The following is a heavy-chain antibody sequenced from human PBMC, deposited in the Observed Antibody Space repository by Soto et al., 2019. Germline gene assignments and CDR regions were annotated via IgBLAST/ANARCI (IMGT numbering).Heavy chain of an antibody. D-gene: IGHD6-13*01. CDR2: INAGNGNT. Sequence: ASVKVSCKASGYTFTSYAMHWVRQAPGQRLEWMGWINAGNGNTKYSQKFQGRVTITRDTSASTAYMELSRLRSDDTAVYYCARGGAAGTGSDYYYGMDVWGQGTTVTVSS. V-gene: IGHV1-3*01. CDR3: ARGGAAGTGSDYYYGMDV. CDR1: GYTFTSYA. J-gene: IGHJ6*02.